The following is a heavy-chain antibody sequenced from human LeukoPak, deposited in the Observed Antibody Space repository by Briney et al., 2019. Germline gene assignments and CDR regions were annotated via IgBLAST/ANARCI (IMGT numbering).Heavy chain of an antibody. J-gene: IGHJ4*02. D-gene: IGHD2-15*01. Sequence: PGGSLRLSCAASGFTFDDYGMSWGRQAPGKGLEWVAGINWNGASIGYADSVKGRFTISRDSAKKSLYLQMNSLRAEDTALYYCARGYCTGGSCWYFDHWGQGTLVTVPS. V-gene: IGHV3-20*04. CDR1: GFTFDDYG. CDR3: ARGYCTGGSCWYFDH. CDR2: INWNGASI.